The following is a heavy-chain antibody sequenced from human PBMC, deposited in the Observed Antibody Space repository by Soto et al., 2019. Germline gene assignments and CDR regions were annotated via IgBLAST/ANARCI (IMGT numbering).Heavy chain of an antibody. J-gene: IGHJ4*02. D-gene: IGHD5-12*01. V-gene: IGHV1-69*06. Sequence: QVQLXQSGAEVXKXXXXXXXXCXASXGXFSSYAISWVRQAPGQGLEWMGGIIPIFGTANYAQKFQGRVTITADKSTSTAYMELSSLRSEDTAVYYCARGPSGYDPFDYWGQGTLVTVS. CDR3: ARGPSGYDPFDY. CDR2: IIPIFGTA. CDR1: XGXFSSYA.